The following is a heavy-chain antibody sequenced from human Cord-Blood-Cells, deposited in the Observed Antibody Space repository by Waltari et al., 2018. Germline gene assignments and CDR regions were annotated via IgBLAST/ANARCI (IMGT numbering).Heavy chain of an antibody. CDR3: AREKGPAADAFDI. CDR2: IYYSGST. D-gene: IGHD2-2*01. V-gene: IGHV4-39*01. Sequence: QLQLQESGPGLVKPSETLSLTCPVSGGSISSSSYYWGWIRQPPGQGLEWIGSIYYSGSTYYNPSLKSRVTISVDTSKNQFSLKLSSVTAADTAVYYCAREKGPAADAFDIWGQGTMVTVSS. J-gene: IGHJ3*02. CDR1: GGSISSSSYY.